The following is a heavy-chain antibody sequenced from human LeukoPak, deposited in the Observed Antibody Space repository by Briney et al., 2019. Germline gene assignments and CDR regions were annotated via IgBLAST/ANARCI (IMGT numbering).Heavy chain of an antibody. CDR2: TYYSGST. Sequence: SETLSLTCTVSGGSIRSGDYYWSWIRQPPGKGLEWIGYTYYSGSTYYNPSLKRRVIISVDTSKNQFSLKLNSMTAADTALYYCARAGGSGSLYIFNYRGQGTLVTVSS. J-gene: IGHJ4*02. D-gene: IGHD3-10*01. CDR3: ARAGGSGSLYIFNY. V-gene: IGHV4-30-4*01. CDR1: GGSIRSGDYY.